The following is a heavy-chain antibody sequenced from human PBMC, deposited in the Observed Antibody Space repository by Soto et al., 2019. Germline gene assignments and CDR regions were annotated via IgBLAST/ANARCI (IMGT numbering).Heavy chain of an antibody. CDR1: GGSISSYY. CDR2: IYTSGST. Sequence: SETLSLTCTVSGGSISSYYWSWIRQPAGKGLEWIGRIYTSGSTNYNPSLKSRVTMSVDTSKNQFSLKLSSVTAADTAVYYCARDRRASGSGYYDRWFDPWGQGTLVTVPS. D-gene: IGHD3-22*01. J-gene: IGHJ5*02. V-gene: IGHV4-4*07. CDR3: ARDRRASGSGYYDRWFDP.